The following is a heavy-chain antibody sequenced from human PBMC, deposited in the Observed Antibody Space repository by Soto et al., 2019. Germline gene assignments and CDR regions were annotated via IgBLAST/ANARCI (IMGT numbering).Heavy chain of an antibody. CDR3: ARDQDTYGLAVFDS. CDR2: VYYSGST. D-gene: IGHD3-10*01. V-gene: IGHV4-59*12. J-gene: IGHJ4*02. Sequence: SETLSLTCPVSGGSISNYYWNWIRQPPGKGLEWIGYVYYSGSTNYNPSLKSRVTISVDNAKNTLYLHMSSLKPEDTAMYYCARDQDTYGLAVFDSWGQGSLVTVSS. CDR1: GGSISNYY.